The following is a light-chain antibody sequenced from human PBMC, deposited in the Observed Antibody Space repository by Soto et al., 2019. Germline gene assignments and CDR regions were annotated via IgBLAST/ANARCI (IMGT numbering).Light chain of an antibody. J-gene: IGKJ1*01. V-gene: IGKV1-5*03. CDR3: QQYNSYRA. CDR2: KAS. Sequence: DIQMTQSPSTLSGYVRDRVTITCRASQTISSWLAWYQQKPGRAPKLLISKASSLESGVPSRFSGSGFGTEFTLTISSLQPDDFATYYCQQYNSYRAFGQGAKADI. CDR1: QTISSW.